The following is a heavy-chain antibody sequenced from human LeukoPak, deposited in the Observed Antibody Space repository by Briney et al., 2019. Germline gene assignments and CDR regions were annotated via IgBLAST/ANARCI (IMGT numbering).Heavy chain of an antibody. Sequence: ASVKVSCKASGYTFTGYYMHWVRQAPGQGLEWTGRINPNSGGTNYAQKFQGRVTMTRDTSISTAYMELSSLRSEDTAVYYCARESPLRFLEWLFDYWGQGTLVTVSS. V-gene: IGHV1-2*06. CDR3: ARESPLRFLEWLFDY. D-gene: IGHD3-3*01. CDR1: GYTFTGYY. CDR2: INPNSGGT. J-gene: IGHJ4*02.